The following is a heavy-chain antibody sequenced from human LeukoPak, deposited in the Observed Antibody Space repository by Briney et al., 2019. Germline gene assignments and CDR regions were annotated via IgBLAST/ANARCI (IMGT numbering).Heavy chain of an antibody. D-gene: IGHD3-10*02. J-gene: IGHJ6*04. CDR2: ISSGNTYI. CDR1: GFTFSSYS. V-gene: IGHV3-21*01. Sequence: PGGSLRLSCAASGFTFSSYSMNWVRQAPGKGLEWVSSISSGNTYIYYADSVKGRFTISRDNAKNSLYLQMNSLRAEDTAVYYCAELGITMIGGVWGKGTTVTISS. CDR3: AELGITMIGGV.